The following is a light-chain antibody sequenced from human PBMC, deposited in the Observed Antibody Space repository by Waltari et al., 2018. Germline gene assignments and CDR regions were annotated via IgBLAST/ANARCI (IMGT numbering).Light chain of an antibody. J-gene: IGKJ4*01. CDR3: QQYANLPLT. CDR2: DAS. CDR1: QDIREN. Sequence: DTQMTQSPSSLSASVGDRVTITCQASQDIRENLNWFQQKPGTAPQVLIFDASRSQAVVPSRFSGSGSGTDFAFTISSLQPEDIGTYYCQQYANLPLTFGGGTRVEL. V-gene: IGKV1-33*01.